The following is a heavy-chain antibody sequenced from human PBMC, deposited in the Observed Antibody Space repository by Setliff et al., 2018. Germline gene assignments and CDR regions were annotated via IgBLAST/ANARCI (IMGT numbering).Heavy chain of an antibody. CDR3: ATGSLLRYFDLVGNPYAFDI. Sequence: ASVKVSCKGSGYTLTELSMHWVRQAPGKGLEWMGGFDPEDGETIYAQKFQGRVTMTEDTSTDTAYMELSSLRSEDTAVYYCATGSLLRYFDLVGNPYAFDIWGQGTMVTVS. J-gene: IGHJ3*02. D-gene: IGHD3-9*01. CDR2: FDPEDGET. V-gene: IGHV1-24*01. CDR1: GYTLTELS.